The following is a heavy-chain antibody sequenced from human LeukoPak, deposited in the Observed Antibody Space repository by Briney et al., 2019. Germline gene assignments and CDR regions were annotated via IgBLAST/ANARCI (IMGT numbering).Heavy chain of an antibody. CDR1: GFIFNSYA. Sequence: GGSLRLSCAVSGFIFNSYAMHWVRQGPGKGLEWVAVISYDGSNKYFADSVKGRFTISRDNSKNTLYLQMNSLRAEDTAMYYCVRGDSLMVSAIEFDFWGQGTLVTVSS. CDR3: VRGDSLMVSAIEFDF. D-gene: IGHD2-8*01. J-gene: IGHJ4*02. V-gene: IGHV3-30-3*01. CDR2: ISYDGSNK.